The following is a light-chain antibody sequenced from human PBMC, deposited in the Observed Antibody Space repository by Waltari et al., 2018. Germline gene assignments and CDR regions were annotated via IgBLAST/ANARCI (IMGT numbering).Light chain of an antibody. V-gene: IGLV2-14*01. J-gene: IGLJ3*02. Sequence: QSALTQPASVSGSPGQSITISCAGTSSDIGAYNYVSSFQQYPGKAPKLIIYEVNNRPSGVSDRFPGSKSGITACLAISGLQAEDEAAYYCSSYTTSSTGVFGGGTRLTVL. CDR1: SSDIGAYNY. CDR3: SSYTTSSTGV. CDR2: EVN.